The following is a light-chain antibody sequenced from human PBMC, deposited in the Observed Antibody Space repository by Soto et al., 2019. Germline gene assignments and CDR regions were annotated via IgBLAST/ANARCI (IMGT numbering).Light chain of an antibody. Sequence: QSALTQPPSASGSPGQSVTISCTGTSSDVGAYNFVSWYQQHPGRAPKLMIYQVNKRPSGVPHRFSASKSGNTASLTVSGLQAEDEADYYCSSYAGIPGHSFYVFGTGTKVTVL. CDR1: SSDVGAYNF. J-gene: IGLJ1*01. V-gene: IGLV2-8*01. CDR2: QVN. CDR3: SSYAGIPGHSFYV.